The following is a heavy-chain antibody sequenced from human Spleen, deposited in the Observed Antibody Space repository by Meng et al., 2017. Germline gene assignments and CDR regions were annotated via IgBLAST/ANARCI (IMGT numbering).Heavy chain of an antibody. V-gene: IGHV3-23*01. J-gene: IGHJ4*02. Sequence: GESLKISCAASGLTFDDYGMSWVRQAPGKGLEWVSGISGSGAGTYYADSVKGRFTISRDHSQNTLYLQMNSLRAEDTAVYYCAKKRGSSAWYGDYWGQGTLVTVSS. CDR2: ISGSGAGT. D-gene: IGHD6-19*01. CDR1: GLTFDDYG. CDR3: AKKRGSSAWYGDY.